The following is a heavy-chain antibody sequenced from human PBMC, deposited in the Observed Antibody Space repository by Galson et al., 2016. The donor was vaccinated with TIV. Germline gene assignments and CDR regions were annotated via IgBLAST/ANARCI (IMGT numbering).Heavy chain of an antibody. CDR1: GYIFNNYY. CDR3: ARVVRIFLEWSDYWYFDF. J-gene: IGHJ2*01. CDR2: INPDSGVT. D-gene: IGHD3-3*01. Sequence: SVKVSCKASGYIFNNYYLHWVRQAPGQGLEWMGWINPDSGVTNYAQRFQGRVTMTGDTSISTAYMELSRLRSYDTAVYYCARVVRIFLEWSDYWYFDFWGRGTLVTVSS. V-gene: IGHV1-2*02.